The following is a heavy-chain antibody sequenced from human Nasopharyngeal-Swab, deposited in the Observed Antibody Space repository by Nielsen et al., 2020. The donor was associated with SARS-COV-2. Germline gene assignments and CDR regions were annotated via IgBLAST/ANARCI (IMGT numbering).Heavy chain of an antibody. D-gene: IGHD6-13*01. V-gene: IGHV3-7*01. J-gene: IGHJ6*02. CDR2: IKQDGSEK. Sequence: GGSLRLSCAASGFTFSSYWMSWVRQAPGKGLEWVANIKQDGSEKYYVDSVKGRFTISRDNAKNSLFLQMNSLRAEDTAVYYCARDSIAAAGSYYYYGMDVWGQGTTVTVSS. CDR3: ARDSIAAAGSYYYYGMDV. CDR1: GFTFSSYW.